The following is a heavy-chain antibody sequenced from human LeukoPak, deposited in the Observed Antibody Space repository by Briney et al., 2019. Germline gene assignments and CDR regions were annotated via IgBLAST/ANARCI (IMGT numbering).Heavy chain of an antibody. V-gene: IGHV3-23*01. CDR1: GFTFSSYT. J-gene: IGHJ4*02. CDR2: INDSGGNT. D-gene: IGHD4-17*01. CDR3: ANEIRPNDY. Sequence: GSLRLSCAASGFTFSSYTMGWVRQAPGKGLEWVSEINDSGGNTYYARSVKGRFTISRDNSKNTVYLQMNSLRAEDTAVYYCANEIRPNDYWGQGTQVAVSS.